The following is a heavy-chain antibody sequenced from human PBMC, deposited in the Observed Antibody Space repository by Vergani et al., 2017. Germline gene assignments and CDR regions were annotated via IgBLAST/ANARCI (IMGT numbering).Heavy chain of an antibody. D-gene: IGHD2-2*01. J-gene: IGHJ5*02. CDR1: GDGVSSNSAT. Sequence: QVQLQQSGPGLVKPSQTLSLTCAISGDGVSSNSATWNWIRQSPSRGLEWLGGTYSRAKWYNDYAVSVKSRITTNPDTSKNQFSLQLNSVTPEDTAVYYCARGVVPAGVDWFDPWGQGTLVTVSS. CDR3: ARGVVPAGVDWFDP. V-gene: IGHV6-1*01. CDR2: TYSRAKWYN.